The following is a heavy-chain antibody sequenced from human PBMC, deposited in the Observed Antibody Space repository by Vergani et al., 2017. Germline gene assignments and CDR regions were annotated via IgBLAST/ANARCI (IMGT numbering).Heavy chain of an antibody. Sequence: EVQLVESGGGLVQPGGSLRLSCAASGSTFSSYAMNWVRQAPGKGLEWVSYISRSSSTIYYADSVRGRFTISRDNDKNLMFLQMNSLRAEDTAIYYCAGTSGKFEFWGQGTVVTISS. CDR2: ISRSSSTI. J-gene: IGHJ4*02. CDR1: GSTFSSYA. D-gene: IGHD1-1*01. CDR3: AGTSGKFEF. V-gene: IGHV3-48*04.